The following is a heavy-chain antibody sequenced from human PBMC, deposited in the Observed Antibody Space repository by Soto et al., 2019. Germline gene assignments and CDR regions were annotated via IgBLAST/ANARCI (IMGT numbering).Heavy chain of an antibody. D-gene: IGHD1-7*01. Sequence: PSETLSLTCAVYRGSFTDYYWSWIRQPPGRGLAFIGDINHSGSTNYNPSLKSRVTISVDRSKNQFSLKLSSVTAADTAVYYCDSGSNYGSFDFWGQGTLVTVSS. CDR2: INHSGST. CDR3: DSGSNYGSFDF. J-gene: IGHJ4*02. CDR1: RGSFTDYY. V-gene: IGHV4-34*01.